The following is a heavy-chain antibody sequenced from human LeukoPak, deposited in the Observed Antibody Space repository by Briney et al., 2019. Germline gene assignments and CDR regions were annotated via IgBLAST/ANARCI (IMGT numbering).Heavy chain of an antibody. V-gene: IGHV4-39*02. CDR2: IYYSGST. CDR3: AREGDSNYAVRPFYYFDY. D-gene: IGHD4-11*01. CDR1: GGSISSSSYY. Sequence: SETLSLTCTVSGGSISSSSYYWGWIRQPPGKGLEWIGSIYYSGSTYYNPSLKSRVTISVDTSKNQFSLKLSSVTAADTAVYYCAREGDSNYAVRPFYYFDYWGQGTLVTVSS. J-gene: IGHJ4*02.